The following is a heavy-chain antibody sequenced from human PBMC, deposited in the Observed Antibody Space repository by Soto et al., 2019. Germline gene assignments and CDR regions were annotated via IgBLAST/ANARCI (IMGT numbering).Heavy chain of an antibody. CDR1: GYTFTSYD. J-gene: IGHJ4*02. V-gene: IGHV1-8*01. Sequence: ASVKVSCKASGYTFTSYDINWVRQVTGQGLEWMGWMNPNSGNTNYAQKLQGRVTMTTNTSTSTAYMELRSLRSDDTAVYYCARVLSNGDYVYDYWGQGTLVTVSS. D-gene: IGHD4-17*01. CDR2: MNPNSGNT. CDR3: ARVLSNGDYVYDY.